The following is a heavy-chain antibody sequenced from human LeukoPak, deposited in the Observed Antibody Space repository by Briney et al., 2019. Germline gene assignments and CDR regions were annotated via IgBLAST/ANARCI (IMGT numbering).Heavy chain of an antibody. D-gene: IGHD3-10*01. CDR3: ARVNYYGSGSYYNA. J-gene: IGHJ5*02. Sequence: SETLSLTCTVSGGSISSGDYYWSWIRQPPGKGLEWIGYIYYSGSTYYNPSLKSRVTIPVDTSKNQFSLKLSSVTAADTAVYYCARVNYYGSGSYYNAWGQGTLVTVSS. CDR1: GGSISSGDYY. CDR2: IYYSGST. V-gene: IGHV4-30-4*01.